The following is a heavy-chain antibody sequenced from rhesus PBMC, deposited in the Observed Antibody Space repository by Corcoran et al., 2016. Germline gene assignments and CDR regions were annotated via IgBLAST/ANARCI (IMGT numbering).Heavy chain of an antibody. V-gene: IGHV4S7*01. CDR2: IFGSIGST. J-gene: IGHJ4*01. CDR3: ARGTRHSGSYFPPGY. D-gene: IGHD3-16*01. Sequence: QVQLQESGPGLVKPSETLSLTCAVSGGSISGGYGWSWIRQPPGKGLEWIGHIFGSIGSTYYNPALKSRVTSSRDTAKTQFSLKVSSVTAAESAVYYCARGTRHSGSYFPPGYWGQGVLVTVSS. CDR1: GGSISGGYG.